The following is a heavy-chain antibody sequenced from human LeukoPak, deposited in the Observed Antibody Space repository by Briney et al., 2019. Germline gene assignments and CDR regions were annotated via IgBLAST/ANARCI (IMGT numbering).Heavy chain of an antibody. CDR1: GFTVSSNY. D-gene: IGHD2-8*01. CDR3: ARAWSLDAFDI. J-gene: IGHJ3*02. CDR2: IYSGGST. V-gene: IGHV3-53*01. Sequence: GGSLRLSCAASGFTVSSNYMSWVRQAPGKGLEWVSVIYSGGSTYYADSVKGRFTISRDNAKNSLYLQMNSLRAEDTAVYYCARAWSLDAFDIWGQGTMVTVSS.